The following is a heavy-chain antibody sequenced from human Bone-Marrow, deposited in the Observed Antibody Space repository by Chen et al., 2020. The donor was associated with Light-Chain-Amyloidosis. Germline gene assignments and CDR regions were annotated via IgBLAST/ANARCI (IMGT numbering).Heavy chain of an antibody. J-gene: IGHJ5*02. CDR3: ARPATPIGRIWFDP. V-gene: IGHV4-39*01. CDR2: IYTSGGT. Sequence: QLQLQESGPGLVRPSETLSLTCTVSGDSIDNYFYYWGWIRQAPGKGLEWIGTIYTSGGTYYNPSLESRVAMSVDTSKKQFSLILNSVTAADTAMYYCARPATPIGRIWFDPWGQGILVTVSS. D-gene: IGHD2-15*01. CDR1: GDSIDNYFYY.